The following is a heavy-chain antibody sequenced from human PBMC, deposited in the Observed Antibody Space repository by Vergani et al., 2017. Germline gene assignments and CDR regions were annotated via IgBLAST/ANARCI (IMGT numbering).Heavy chain of an antibody. D-gene: IGHD5-12*01. CDR3: ARPVGATYRYYFDY. V-gene: IGHV1-2*02. CDR2: INPNSGGT. CDR1: GYTFTGYH. J-gene: IGHJ4*02. Sequence: QVQLVQSGAEVKKPGASVKVSCKASGYTFTGYHMHWVRQAPGQGLEWMGWINPNSGGTNYAQKFQGRVTMTRDTSISTAYMELSRLRSDDRAVYYCARPVGATYRYYFDYWGQGTLVTVSS.